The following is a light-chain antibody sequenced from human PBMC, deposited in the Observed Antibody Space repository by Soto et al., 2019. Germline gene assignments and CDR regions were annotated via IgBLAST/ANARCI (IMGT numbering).Light chain of an antibody. Sequence: ELTQPPSVSVAPGQTARITCGGNNIGAYSVYWYQQKSGQAPVLVVYDDTNRPSGIPGRFSGSNSGNTATLTISSVEAGDEAAYYCQVWDSDSDPSYVFGGGTKVTVL. J-gene: IGLJ1*01. V-gene: IGLV3-21*02. CDR2: DDT. CDR1: NIGAYS. CDR3: QVWDSDSDPSYV.